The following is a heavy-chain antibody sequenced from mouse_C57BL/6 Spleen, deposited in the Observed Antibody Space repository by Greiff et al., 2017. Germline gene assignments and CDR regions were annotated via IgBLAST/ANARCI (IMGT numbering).Heavy chain of an antibody. CDR1: GYTFTDYN. D-gene: IGHD4-1*01. CDR2: INPNNGGT. V-gene: IGHV1-18*01. CDR3: ARNWDEGFDY. J-gene: IGHJ2*01. Sequence: VQLKESGPELVKPGASVKIPCKASGYTFTDYNMDWVKQSHGKSLEWIGDINPNNGGTIYNQKFKGKATLTVDKSSSTAYMELRSLTSEDTAVYYCARNWDEGFDYWGQGTTLTVSS.